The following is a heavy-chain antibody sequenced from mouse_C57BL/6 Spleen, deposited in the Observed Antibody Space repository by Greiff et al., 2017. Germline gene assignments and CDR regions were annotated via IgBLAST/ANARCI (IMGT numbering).Heavy chain of an antibody. V-gene: IGHV1-62-2*01. J-gene: IGHJ3*01. CDR3: ARHEGGDYGSSYTWFAY. Sequence: QVQLQQSGAELVKPGASVKLSCKASGYTFTEYTIHWVKQRSGQGLEWIGWFYPGSGSIKYNEKFKDKATLTADKSSSTVYMELSRLTSEDSAVYFCARHEGGDYGSSYTWFAYWGQGTLVTVSA. D-gene: IGHD1-1*01. CDR1: GYTFTEYT. CDR2: FYPGSGSI.